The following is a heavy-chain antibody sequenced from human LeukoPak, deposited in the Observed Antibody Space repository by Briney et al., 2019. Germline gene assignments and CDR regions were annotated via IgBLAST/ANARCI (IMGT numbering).Heavy chain of an antibody. CDR1: GFTFSSYS. J-gene: IGHJ4*02. CDR3: ARVGDNYNEYVDY. CDR2: ISSSSSYI. Sequence: GGSLRPSCAASGFTFSSYSMNWVRQAPGKGLEWVSSISSSSSYIYYADSVKGRFTISRDNAKNSLYLQMNSLRAEDTSVYYCARVGDNYNEYVDYWGQGSLVTVSS. V-gene: IGHV3-21*01. D-gene: IGHD4/OR15-4a*01.